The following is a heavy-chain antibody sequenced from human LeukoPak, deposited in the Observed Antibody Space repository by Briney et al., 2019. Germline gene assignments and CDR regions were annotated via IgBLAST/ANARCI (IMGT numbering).Heavy chain of an antibody. D-gene: IGHD2-15*01. Sequence: GGSLRLSCAAXGXXXXXXAXXXXXXVXXXXLXXVXXXXGXGGXTYSADXVKGRFTXSRDNSKNTLSLQMNSLRVEDSAVXYCARQLGYCSDGNCYFDFWGQGALVTVSS. J-gene: IGHJ4*02. V-gene: IGHV3-23*01. CDR1: GXXXXXXA. CDR3: ARQLGYCSDGNCYFDF. CDR2: XXGXGGXT.